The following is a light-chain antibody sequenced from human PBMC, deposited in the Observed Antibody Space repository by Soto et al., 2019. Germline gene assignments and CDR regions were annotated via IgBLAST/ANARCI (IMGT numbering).Light chain of an antibody. CDR1: QNVSSSY. CDR3: QQYDSSPRT. Sequence: EIVLTQSPGTLSLSPGERATISCRASQNVSSSYLAWNQQKPGQAPRLLIYGASSRATVIPDRFSGSGSGTDFTLIICRLEPEDFAVYYCQQYDSSPRTFGQGTKVDI. V-gene: IGKV3-20*01. CDR2: GAS. J-gene: IGKJ1*01.